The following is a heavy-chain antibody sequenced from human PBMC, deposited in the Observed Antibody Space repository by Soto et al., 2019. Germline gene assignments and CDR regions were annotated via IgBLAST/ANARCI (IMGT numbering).Heavy chain of an antibody. Sequence: SETLSLTCTVSGGSIISSPDWWGWVRQPPGKGPEWIASIYRDGATYYNPSLNSRVTVFVDSSKNQFSLKLTSVTAADTAIYYCARLAGSSFFTYWGQGTRVTVPS. CDR3: ARLAGSSFFTY. CDR2: IYRDGAT. CDR1: GGSIISSPDW. V-gene: IGHV4-39*01. D-gene: IGHD6-6*01. J-gene: IGHJ4*02.